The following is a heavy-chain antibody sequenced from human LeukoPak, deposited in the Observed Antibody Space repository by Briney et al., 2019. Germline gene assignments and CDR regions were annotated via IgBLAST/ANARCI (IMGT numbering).Heavy chain of an antibody. CDR1: GGSFSGYY. V-gene: IGHV4-34*01. Sequence: SETLSLTCAVYGGSFSGYYWSWIRQPPGKGLEWIGEINHSGSTNYNPSLKSRVTISVDTSKNQFSLKLSSVTAADTAVYYCARVRPRITMVRGVRATNWFDPWGQGTLVTVSS. D-gene: IGHD3-10*01. CDR2: INHSGST. CDR3: ARVRPRITMVRGVRATNWFDP. J-gene: IGHJ5*02.